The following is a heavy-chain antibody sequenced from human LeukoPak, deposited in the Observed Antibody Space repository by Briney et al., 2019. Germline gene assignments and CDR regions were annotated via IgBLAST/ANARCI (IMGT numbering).Heavy chain of an antibody. J-gene: IGHJ4*02. CDR3: ARDAYFDH. CDR1: GYTFTAYR. CDR2: INPDTGDT. Sequence: ASVKVSCKASGYTFTAYRMHWVRQVPGQGLEWMGWINPDTGDTNYAQNFQGRVTMTRDMTFTTAYMDLDSLTSDDTAVYYCARDAYFDHWGQGTLVTVSS. V-gene: IGHV1-2*02.